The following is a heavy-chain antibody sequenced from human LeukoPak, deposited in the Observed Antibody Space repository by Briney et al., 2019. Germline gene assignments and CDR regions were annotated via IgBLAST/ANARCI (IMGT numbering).Heavy chain of an antibody. D-gene: IGHD3-10*01. Sequence: ASVKVSCKASGYTFTGYYMHWVRQAPGQGLEWMGWINPNSGGTNYAQKFQGRVTMTRDTSISTAYTELSRLRSDDTAVYYRARDPQYYYGSGSYYYYGMDVWGQGTTVTVSS. CDR3: ARDPQYYYGSGSYYYYGMDV. J-gene: IGHJ6*02. CDR1: GYTFTGYY. CDR2: INPNSGGT. V-gene: IGHV1-2*02.